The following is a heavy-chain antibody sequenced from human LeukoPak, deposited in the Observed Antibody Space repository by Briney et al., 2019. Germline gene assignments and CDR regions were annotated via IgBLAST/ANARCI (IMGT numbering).Heavy chain of an antibody. D-gene: IGHD2-2*01. CDR1: GGSISSGDYY. V-gene: IGHV4-30-4*08. Sequence: PSETLSLTCTVSGGSISSGDYYWSWIRQPPGKGLEWIGYIYYSGSTYYNPSLKSRVTISVDTSKNQFSLKLSSVTAADTAVYYCAREDIVVVPAAPPIKFFDYWRQGTLVTVSS. CDR2: IYYSGST. J-gene: IGHJ4*02. CDR3: AREDIVVVPAAPPIKFFDY.